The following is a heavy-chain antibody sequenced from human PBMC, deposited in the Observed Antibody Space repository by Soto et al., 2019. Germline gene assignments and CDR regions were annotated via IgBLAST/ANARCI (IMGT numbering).Heavy chain of an antibody. CDR2: ISGSSSSHT. CDR3: ARDTGYTYDYTSGSYWFDY. D-gene: IGHD3-10*01. Sequence: GGSLRLSCAASGLTFSDYYMSWIRQAPGKGLEWISYISGSSSSHTNYADSVKGRFTVSRDNAKNSLFMKMNSLRAEDTAVYYCARDTGYTYDYTSGSYWFDYWGQGTLVTVSS. CDR1: GLTFSDYY. J-gene: IGHJ4*02. V-gene: IGHV3-11*06.